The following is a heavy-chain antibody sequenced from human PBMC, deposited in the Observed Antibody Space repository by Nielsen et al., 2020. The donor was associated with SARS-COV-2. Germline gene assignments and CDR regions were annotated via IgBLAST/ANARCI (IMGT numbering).Heavy chain of an antibody. J-gene: IGHJ4*02. CDR1: GSTFSSYW. V-gene: IGHV3-74*01. Sequence: LKISCAASGSTFSSYWMHWVRQAPGKGLVWVSRINSDGSSTSYADSVKGRFTISRDNAKSTVDLQMNSLRVEDTAIYYCTRGGDAGSSDYWGQGILVTVSS. CDR3: TRGGDAGSSDY. D-gene: IGHD1-26*01. CDR2: INSDGSST.